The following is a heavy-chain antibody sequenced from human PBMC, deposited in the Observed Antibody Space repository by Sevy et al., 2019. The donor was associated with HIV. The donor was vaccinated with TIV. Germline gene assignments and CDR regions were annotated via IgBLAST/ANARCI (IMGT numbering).Heavy chain of an antibody. Sequence: GGSLRLSCAASGFTFSSYGMHWVRQAPGKGLEWVAVIWYDGSNKYYADSVKGRFTISRDNSKNTLYLQMNSLRAEDTAVYYGAREIRLPYYYDSSGYYEGPFDYWGQGTLVTVSS. D-gene: IGHD3-22*01. J-gene: IGHJ4*02. CDR2: IWYDGSNK. CDR1: GFTFSSYG. CDR3: AREIRLPYYYDSSGYYEGPFDY. V-gene: IGHV3-33*01.